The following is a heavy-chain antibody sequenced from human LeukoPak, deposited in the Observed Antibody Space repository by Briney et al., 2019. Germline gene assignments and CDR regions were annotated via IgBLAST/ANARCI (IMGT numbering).Heavy chain of an antibody. V-gene: IGHV3-7*03. J-gene: IGHJ4*02. CDR3: AKDYGLYSYGLDY. CDR2: IKQDGSEK. CDR1: GFTFSSYW. Sequence: GGSLRLSCAASGFTFSSYWMSWVRQAPGKGLEWVANIKQDGSEKYYVDSVKGRFTISRDNAKNSLYLQMNSLRAEDTALYYCAKDYGLYSYGLDYWGQGTLVTVSS. D-gene: IGHD5-18*01.